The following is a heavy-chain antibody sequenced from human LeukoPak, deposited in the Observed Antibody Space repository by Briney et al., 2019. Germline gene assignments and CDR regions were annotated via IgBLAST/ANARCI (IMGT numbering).Heavy chain of an antibody. CDR3: ASSAYCTNGVCPDY. D-gene: IGHD2-8*01. V-gene: IGHV1-69*05. CDR2: IIPISGTA. Sequence: ASVKVSCKASGGTFSSYAISWVRQAPGQGLEWMGGIIPISGTANYAQKFQGRVTITTDESTSTAYMELSSLRSEDTAVYYCASSAYCTNGVCPDYWGQGTLVTVSS. CDR1: GGTFSSYA. J-gene: IGHJ4*02.